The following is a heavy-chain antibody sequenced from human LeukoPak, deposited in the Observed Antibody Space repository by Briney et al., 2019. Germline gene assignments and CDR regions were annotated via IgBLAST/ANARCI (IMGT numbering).Heavy chain of an antibody. J-gene: IGHJ3*02. CDR1: GDSVSSNSAA. D-gene: IGHD6-19*01. CDR2: TYYRSKWYN. CDR3: AVGTGYSSGWPPAAFDI. Sequence: SQTLSLTCAISGDSVSSNSAAWNWIRQSPSRGLEWLGRTYYRSKWYNDYAVSVKSRITINPDTSKNQFSLQLNSVTPEDTAVYYCAVGTGYSSGWPPAAFDIWGQGTMVTVSS. V-gene: IGHV6-1*01.